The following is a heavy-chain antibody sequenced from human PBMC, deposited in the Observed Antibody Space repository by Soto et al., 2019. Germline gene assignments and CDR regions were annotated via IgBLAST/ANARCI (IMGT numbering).Heavy chain of an antibody. J-gene: IGHJ6*02. V-gene: IGHV3-33*06. CDR3: AKDRQAAGTYYGMDV. D-gene: IGHD6-13*01. CDR2: IWYDGSNK. CDR1: GFTFSSYG. Sequence: GSLLRACSASGFTFSSYGMHWVRQAAGKGLEWAAVIWYDGSNKYYADSVKGRFTISRDDSKNTLYLQMNSLRAEDTAVYYCAKDRQAAGTYYGMDVWGQGTTVTVSS.